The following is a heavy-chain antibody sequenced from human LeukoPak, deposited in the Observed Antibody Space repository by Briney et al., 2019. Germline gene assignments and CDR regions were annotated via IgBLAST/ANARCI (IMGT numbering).Heavy chain of an antibody. CDR3: ARGEYDFWSVDY. Sequence: ASVKVSCKVSGYTLTELSMHWVRQAPGQGLEWMGWICAYNGNTNYAQKLQGRVTMTTDTSTSTAYMELRSLRSDDTAVYYCARGEYDFWSVDYWGQGTLVTVSS. J-gene: IGHJ4*02. CDR2: ICAYNGNT. V-gene: IGHV1-18*01. D-gene: IGHD3-3*01. CDR1: GYTLTELS.